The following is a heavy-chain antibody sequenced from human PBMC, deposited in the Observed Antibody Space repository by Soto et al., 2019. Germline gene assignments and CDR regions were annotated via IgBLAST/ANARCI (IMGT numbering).Heavy chain of an antibody. CDR3: AIFPVVVPAAMRYYYGMDV. Sequence: PGGSLRLSCAASGFTFSSYEMNWVRQAPGKGLEWVSYISSSGSTIYYADSVKGRFTISRDNAKNSLYLQMNSLRAEDTAVYYCAIFPVVVPAAMRYYYGMDVWGQGTTVTVSS. V-gene: IGHV3-48*03. J-gene: IGHJ6*02. CDR2: ISSSGSTI. CDR1: GFTFSSYE. D-gene: IGHD2-2*01.